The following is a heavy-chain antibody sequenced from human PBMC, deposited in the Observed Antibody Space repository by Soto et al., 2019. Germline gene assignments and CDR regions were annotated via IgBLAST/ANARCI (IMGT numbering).Heavy chain of an antibody. D-gene: IGHD6-19*01. CDR1: GFTFSSYG. J-gene: IGHJ6*02. Sequence: QVQLVESGGGVVQPGRSLRLSCAASGFTFSSYGMHWVRQAPGKGLEWVAVISYDGSNKYYADSVKGRFTISRDNSKNTLDLQMNGLRAEDTVVYYCAKDRGWLAERYSYGMDGWGQGTTVTVSS. CDR3: AKDRGWLAERYSYGMDG. CDR2: ISYDGSNK. V-gene: IGHV3-30*18.